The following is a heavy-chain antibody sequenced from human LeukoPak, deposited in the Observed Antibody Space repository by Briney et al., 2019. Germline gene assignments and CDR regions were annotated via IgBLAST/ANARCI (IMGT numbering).Heavy chain of an antibody. J-gene: IGHJ4*02. V-gene: IGHV3-30*04. D-gene: IGHD3-10*01. CDR3: AKDAEVAQAYYYSDY. Sequence: GRSLRLSCTASGFTFGDYAMTWVRQAPGKGLEWVAVISYDGSNKYYADSVKGRFTISRGNSKNTLYLQMNSLRAEDTAVYYCAKDAEVAQAYYYSDYWGQGTLVTVSS. CDR1: GFTFGDYA. CDR2: ISYDGSNK.